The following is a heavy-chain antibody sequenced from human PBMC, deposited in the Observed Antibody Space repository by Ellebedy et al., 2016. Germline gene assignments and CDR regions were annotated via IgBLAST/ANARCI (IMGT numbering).Heavy chain of an antibody. V-gene: IGHV3-30*03. CDR2: ISYDGSNK. D-gene: IGHD6-19*01. Sequence: GGSLRLXXAASGFTFSSYGMHWVRKAPGKGLEWVAVISYDGSNKYYADSVKGRFTISRDNSKNTLYLQMNSLRAEDTAVYYCAREVAVAGMSFDYWGQGTLVTVSS. CDR1: GFTFSSYG. CDR3: AREVAVAGMSFDY. J-gene: IGHJ4*02.